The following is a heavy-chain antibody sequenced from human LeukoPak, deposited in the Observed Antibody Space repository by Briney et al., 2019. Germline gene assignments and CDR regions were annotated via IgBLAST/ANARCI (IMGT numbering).Heavy chain of an antibody. CDR2: IYYSGST. CDR3: AREDYDSSGNDAFDI. J-gene: IGHJ3*02. D-gene: IGHD3-22*01. Sequence: ETLSLTCTVSGGSISSSSYYWGWIRQPPGKGLEWIGSIYYSGSTYYNPSLKSRDTISVDTSKNQFSLKLSSVTAADTAVYYCAREDYDSSGNDAFDIWGQGTMVTVSS. V-gene: IGHV4-39*07. CDR1: GGSISSSSYY.